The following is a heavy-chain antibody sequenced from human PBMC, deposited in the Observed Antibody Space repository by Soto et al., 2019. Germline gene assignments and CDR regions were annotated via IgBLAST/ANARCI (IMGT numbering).Heavy chain of an antibody. V-gene: IGHV5-51*01. D-gene: IGHD2-2*02. CDR2: IYPGDSDT. CDR3: ARGYTGSAGRFDP. Sequence: GESLKISCKGSGYSFTSYWIGWVRQMPGKGLEWMGIIYPGDSDTRYSPSFQGQVTLSADKSITTAYLQWGSLRASDSGIYYCARGYTGSAGRFDPWGQGTLVTV. J-gene: IGHJ5*02. CDR1: GYSFTSYW.